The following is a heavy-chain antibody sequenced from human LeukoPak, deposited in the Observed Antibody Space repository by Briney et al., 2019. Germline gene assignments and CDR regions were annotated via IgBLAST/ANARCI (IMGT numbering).Heavy chain of an antibody. J-gene: IGHJ4*02. V-gene: IGHV1-2*02. CDR3: ARDRCPSGVCYFDY. CDR1: GYIFTDYY. CDR2: INPRSGDT. D-gene: IGHD2-8*01. Sequence: PQASVTVSCKPSGYIFTDYYIHWVRQAPGQGLEWMGCINPRSGDTNYAQKFQGRVTMTRDTSITASYMELRRLTSDDTAVYFCARDRCPSGVCYFDYWGQGTLVTVSS.